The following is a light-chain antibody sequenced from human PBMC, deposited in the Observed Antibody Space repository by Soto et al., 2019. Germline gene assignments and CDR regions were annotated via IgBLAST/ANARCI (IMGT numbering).Light chain of an antibody. CDR2: GAS. J-gene: IGKJ1*01. V-gene: IGKV3-15*01. Sequence: EIVMTQSPATLSVSPGERATLSCRASQSVSSTLAWYHQKPGQAPRRHIYGASTRATGITARFSGPGSGTDVSLTISSLQSEDFAVYYGQHYNNWPPWTSGQGTKVEIK. CDR3: QHYNNWPPWT. CDR1: QSVSST.